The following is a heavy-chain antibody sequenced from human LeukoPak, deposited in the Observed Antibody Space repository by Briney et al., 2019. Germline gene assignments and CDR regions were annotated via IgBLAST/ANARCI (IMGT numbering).Heavy chain of an antibody. CDR3: AKDPAPWQQLVYFDY. V-gene: IGHV3-74*01. CDR2: INSDGSST. CDR1: GFTFSSYW. J-gene: IGHJ4*02. D-gene: IGHD6-13*01. Sequence: GGSLRLSCAASGFTFSSYWMHWVRQAPGKGLVWVSRINSDGSSTSYADSVKGRFTISRDNAKNTVYLQMNSLRAEDTAVYYCAKDPAPWQQLVYFDYWGQGTLVTVSS.